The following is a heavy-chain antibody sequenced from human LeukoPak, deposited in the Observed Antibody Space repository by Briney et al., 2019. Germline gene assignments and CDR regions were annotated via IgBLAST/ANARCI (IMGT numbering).Heavy chain of an antibody. V-gene: IGHV3-23*01. CDR1: GFTLSSYA. CDR2: ISGSGGST. J-gene: IGHJ3*02. CDR3: AKDRSYGSGSYWFWSDAFDI. D-gene: IGHD3-10*01. Sequence: GGSLRLSCAASGFTLSSYAMSWVRHAPGKGLEWVSAISGSGGSTYYADSVKGRFTISRDNSKNTLYLQMNSLRAEDTAVYYCAKDRSYGSGSYWFWSDAFDIWGQGTMVTVSS.